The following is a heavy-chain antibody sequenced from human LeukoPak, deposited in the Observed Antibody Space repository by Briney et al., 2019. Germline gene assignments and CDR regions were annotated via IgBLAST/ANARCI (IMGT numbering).Heavy chain of an antibody. D-gene: IGHD6-19*01. CDR3: ARDVGSSGWYSAFDI. CDR1: GFTFSSYA. J-gene: IGHJ3*02. V-gene: IGHV3-23*01. CDR2: ISGSGGST. Sequence: PGGSLRLSCAASGFTFSSYAMSWVRQAPGKGLEWVSAISGSGGSTYYADSVKGRFTISRDNSKNTLYLQMNSLRAEDTAVYYCARDVGSSGWYSAFDIWGQGTMVTVSS.